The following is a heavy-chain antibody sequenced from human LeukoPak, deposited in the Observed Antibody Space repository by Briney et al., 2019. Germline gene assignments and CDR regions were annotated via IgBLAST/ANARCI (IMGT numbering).Heavy chain of an antibody. CDR2: INPGGGST. Sequence: PWASVTVSCKASGYTFTSYYMHWVRQAPGQGLEWMGIINPGGGSTSYAQKFQGRVTMTRDTSTSTVYMELSSLRSEDTAVYYCARTMITFGGATDYWGQGTLVTVSS. CDR1: GYTFTSYY. CDR3: ARTMITFGGATDY. V-gene: IGHV1-46*01. J-gene: IGHJ4*02. D-gene: IGHD3-16*01.